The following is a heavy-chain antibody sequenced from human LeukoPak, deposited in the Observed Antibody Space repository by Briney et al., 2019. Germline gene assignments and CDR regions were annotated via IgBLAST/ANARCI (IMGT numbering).Heavy chain of an antibody. CDR1: GYTFTGYY. CDR3: ARGYCTNGVSYRDGGTDY. D-gene: IGHD2-8*01. J-gene: IGHJ4*02. V-gene: IGHV1-2*04. Sequence: ASVKVSCKASGYTFTGYYMHWVRQAPGQGLEWMGWINPNSGGTNYAQKFQGWVTMTRDTSISTAYMELSRLRSDDTAVYYCARGYCTNGVSYRDGGTDYWGQGTLVTVSS. CDR2: INPNSGGT.